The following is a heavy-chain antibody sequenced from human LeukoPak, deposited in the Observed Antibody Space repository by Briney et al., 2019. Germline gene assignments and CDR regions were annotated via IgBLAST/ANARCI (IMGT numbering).Heavy chain of an antibody. J-gene: IGHJ3*02. CDR2: INPSGGST. Sequence: ASVKVSCKASGYTFTSYYMHWVRQAPGQGLEWMGIINPSGGSTSYAQNFQGRVTMTRDTSASTVYMELSSLRSEDTAIYYCARIRDGYNDAYDIWGQGTVVTVPS. V-gene: IGHV1-46*01. D-gene: IGHD5-24*01. CDR1: GYTFTSYY. CDR3: ARIRDGYNDAYDI.